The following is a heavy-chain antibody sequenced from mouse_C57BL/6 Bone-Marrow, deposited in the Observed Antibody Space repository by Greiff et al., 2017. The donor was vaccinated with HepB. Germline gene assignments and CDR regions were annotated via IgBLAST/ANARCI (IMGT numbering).Heavy chain of an antibody. Sequence: EVKVVESGGGLVKPGGSLKLSCAASGFTFSSYAMSWVRQTPEKRLEWVATISDGGSYTYYPDNVKGRFTISRDNAKNNLYLQMSHLKSEDTAMYYCARDPEEEDYYAMDYWGQGTSVTVSS. CDR3: ARDPEEEDYYAMDY. V-gene: IGHV5-4*01. J-gene: IGHJ4*01. CDR1: GFTFSSYA. CDR2: ISDGGSYT.